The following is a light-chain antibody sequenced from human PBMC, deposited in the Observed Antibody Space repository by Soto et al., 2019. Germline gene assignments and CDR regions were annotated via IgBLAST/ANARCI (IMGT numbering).Light chain of an antibody. J-gene: IGKJ2*01. CDR3: QQYYSIPLT. Sequence: DIVMTQSPDSLPVSLGERATINCKSSQSVLYSSNNKNYLAWYQQKPGQPPKLLIYWASTRESGVPDRISGSGSGTDFTLTISSLQAEDVAVYHCQQYYSIPLTFGQGTKLEIK. V-gene: IGKV4-1*01. CDR2: WAS. CDR1: QSVLYSSNNKNY.